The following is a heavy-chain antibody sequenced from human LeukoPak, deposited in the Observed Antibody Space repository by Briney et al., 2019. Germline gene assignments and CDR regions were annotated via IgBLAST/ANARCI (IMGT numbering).Heavy chain of an antibody. J-gene: IGHJ4*02. CDR3: AEGYSYGSGRYFDY. D-gene: IGHD5-18*01. CDR2: ISGSGGST. CDR1: GFTFSSYA. Sequence: PGGSLRLSCAASGFTFSSYAMSWVRQAPGKGLEWVSAISGSGGSTYYADSVKGRFTISRDNSKNTLYLQMNSLRAEDTAVYYCAEGYSYGSGRYFDYWGQGTLVTVSS. V-gene: IGHV3-23*01.